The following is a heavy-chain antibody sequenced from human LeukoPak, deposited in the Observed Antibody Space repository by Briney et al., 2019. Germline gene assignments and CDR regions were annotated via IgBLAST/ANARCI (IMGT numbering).Heavy chain of an antibody. Sequence: GGSLRLSCAASGFTFSNYSMNWVRQAPGKGLEWVSYISRSSSTIYYADSVKGRFTISRDNAKKSLYLQMNSLRAEDMAVYYCARGNYEELVDYWGQGTLVTVSS. V-gene: IGHV3-48*01. CDR2: ISRSSSTI. CDR3: ARGNYEELVDY. D-gene: IGHD3-3*01. J-gene: IGHJ4*02. CDR1: GFTFSNYS.